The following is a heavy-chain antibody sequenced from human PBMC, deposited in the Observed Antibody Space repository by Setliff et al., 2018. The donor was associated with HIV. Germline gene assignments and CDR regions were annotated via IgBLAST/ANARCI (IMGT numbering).Heavy chain of an antibody. CDR2: ISGSGGST. D-gene: IGHD6-19*01. CDR1: GFTFSSYA. CDR3: ARGGGWSLYWYFDL. Sequence: LRLSCAASGFTFSSYAMSWVRQAPGKGLEWVSAISGSGGSTYYADSVKGRFTISRDNSKTTLYLQMNSLRAEDTAVYYCARGGGWSLYWYFDLWGRGTLVTVSS. J-gene: IGHJ2*01. V-gene: IGHV3-23*01.